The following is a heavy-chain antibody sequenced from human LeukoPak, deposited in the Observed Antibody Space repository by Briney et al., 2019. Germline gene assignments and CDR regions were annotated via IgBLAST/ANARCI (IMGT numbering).Heavy chain of an antibody. Sequence: GGSLRLSCAASGFTFSSYAMSWVRQAPGKGLEWVSAISGSGGSTYYADSVKGRFTISRDNSKNTLYLQMNSLRAEDTAVYYCARARRVVVAATRGGYYYGMDVWGQGTTVTVSS. J-gene: IGHJ6*02. CDR3: ARARRVVVAATRGGYYYGMDV. V-gene: IGHV3-23*01. CDR2: ISGSGGST. D-gene: IGHD2-15*01. CDR1: GFTFSSYA.